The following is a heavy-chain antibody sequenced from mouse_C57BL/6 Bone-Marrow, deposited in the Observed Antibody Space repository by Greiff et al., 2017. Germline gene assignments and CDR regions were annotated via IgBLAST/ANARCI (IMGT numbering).Heavy chain of an antibody. V-gene: IGHV5-4*03. Sequence: EVKLQESGGGLVKPGGSLKLSCAASGFTFSSYAMSWVRQTPEKRLEWVATISDGGSYTYYPDNVKGRFTISRDNAKNNLYLQMSHLKSEDTAMXYCARVPDSSGPAYWGQGTLVTVSA. CDR3: ARVPDSSGPAY. CDR2: ISDGGSYT. D-gene: IGHD3-2*02. J-gene: IGHJ3*01. CDR1: GFTFSSYA.